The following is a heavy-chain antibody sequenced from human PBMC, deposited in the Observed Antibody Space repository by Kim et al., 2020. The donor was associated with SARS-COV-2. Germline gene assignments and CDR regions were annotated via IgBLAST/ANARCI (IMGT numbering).Heavy chain of an antibody. CDR2: IYYSGST. V-gene: IGHV4-39*07. CDR1: GGSISSSSYY. J-gene: IGHJ4*02. D-gene: IGHD3-22*01. CDR3: ARPDYYDSSGYRT. Sequence: SETLSLTCTVSGGSISSSSYYWGWIRQPPGKGLEWIGSIYYSGSTYYNPSLKSRVTISVDTSKNQFSLKLSSVTAADTAVYYCARPDYYDSSGYRTWGQGTLVTVSS.